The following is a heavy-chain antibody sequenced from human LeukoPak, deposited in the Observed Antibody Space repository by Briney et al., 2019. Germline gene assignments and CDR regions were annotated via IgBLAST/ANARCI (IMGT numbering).Heavy chain of an antibody. D-gene: IGHD3-16*02. CDR1: GFTFSSYA. J-gene: IGHJ4*02. CDR2: ISYDGSNK. CDR3: AREGRLGELSPMDY. Sequence: GRSLRLSCAASGFTFSSYAMHWVRQAPGKGLEWVAVISYDGSNKYYADSVKGRFTISRDNSKNTLYLQVNSLRAEDTAVYYCAREGRLGELSPMDYWGQGTLVTVSS. V-gene: IGHV3-30-3*01.